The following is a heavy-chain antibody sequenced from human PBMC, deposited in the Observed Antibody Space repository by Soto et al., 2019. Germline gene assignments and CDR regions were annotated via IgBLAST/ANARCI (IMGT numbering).Heavy chain of an antibody. J-gene: IGHJ6*02. CDR1: GYSFTTYW. CDR3: ARQEFSSSHVYYYYGMDV. Sequence: GESLKISCKSYGYSFTTYWIAWVRQMPGKGLEWMGRIDPSDSYTAYNPSFQGHVAISADKSISTAYLQWSSLKASDTAIYYCARQEFSSSHVYYYYGMDVWGQGTTVTVSS. D-gene: IGHD6-6*01. CDR2: IDPSDSYT. V-gene: IGHV5-10-1*01.